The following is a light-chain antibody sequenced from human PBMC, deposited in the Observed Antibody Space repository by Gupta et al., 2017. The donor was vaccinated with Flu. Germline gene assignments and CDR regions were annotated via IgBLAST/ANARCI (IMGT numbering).Light chain of an antibody. J-gene: IGLJ2*01. CDR1: SSDVGGYNY. V-gene: IGLV2-14*01. CDR3: SSYTSSSTNVV. Sequence: SPLTQPASVSGSPGQSITISCTGTSSDVGGYNYVSWYQQHPGKAPKLMIYEVSNRPSGVSNRFSGSKSGNTASLTISELQAEDEADYYCSSYTSSSTNVVCGGGTKLTVL. CDR2: EVS.